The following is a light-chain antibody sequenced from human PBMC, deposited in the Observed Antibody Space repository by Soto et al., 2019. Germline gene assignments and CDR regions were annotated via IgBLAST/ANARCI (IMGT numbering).Light chain of an antibody. CDR2: GAS. CDR1: QSVTSRY. V-gene: IGKV3-20*01. Sequence: EIVLTQSPGTLSLSPGERATLSCKASQSVTSRYLAWYQQKPGQAPRLLIYGASSRATGIPDRFRGSGSGTDFTLTISRLEPEDFAVYFCQQYNNSPEYTFGQGTKLEI. J-gene: IGKJ2*01. CDR3: QQYNNSPEYT.